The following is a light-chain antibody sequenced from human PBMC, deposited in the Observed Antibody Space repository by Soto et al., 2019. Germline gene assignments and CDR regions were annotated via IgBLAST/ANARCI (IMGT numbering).Light chain of an antibody. V-gene: IGKV1-6*01. Sequence: AIPMTQSPSSLSASVGDRVSIACRASQAIENNLGWFQQKPGKAPKLLIYAASTLHTGVPSSFSGSGSGTDFTLTISSLQPEDFAVYYCLQNHDYPRTFGQGTKLEIK. CDR2: AAS. J-gene: IGKJ2*01. CDR1: QAIENN. CDR3: LQNHDYPRT.